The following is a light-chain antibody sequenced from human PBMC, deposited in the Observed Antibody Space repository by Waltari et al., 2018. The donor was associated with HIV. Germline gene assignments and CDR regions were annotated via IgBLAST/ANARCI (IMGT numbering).Light chain of an antibody. Sequence: DIQLTQSPSFLSASVGDTVTITCRASQGIPNNVAWYHQKPWKAPKSLIYDASTLQSGVPSRFSGSGSGTEFTLTISSLQPEDFATYYCQQVKSYPLTFGQGTRLEIK. CDR3: QQVKSYPLT. V-gene: IGKV1-9*01. CDR2: DAS. CDR1: QGIPNN. J-gene: IGKJ5*01.